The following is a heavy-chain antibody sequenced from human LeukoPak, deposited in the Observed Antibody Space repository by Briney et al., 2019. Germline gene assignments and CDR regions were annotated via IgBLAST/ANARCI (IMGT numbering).Heavy chain of an antibody. D-gene: IGHD4-17*01. CDR2: ISSSGSTI. Sequence: GGSLRLSCAASGFTFSSYEMNWVHQAPGKGLEWVSYISSSGSTIYYADSVKGRFTISRDNAKNSLYLQMNSLRAEDTAVYYCASDGKDGDAPRFDYWGQGTLVTVSS. CDR3: ASDGKDGDAPRFDY. V-gene: IGHV3-48*03. CDR1: GFTFSSYE. J-gene: IGHJ4*02.